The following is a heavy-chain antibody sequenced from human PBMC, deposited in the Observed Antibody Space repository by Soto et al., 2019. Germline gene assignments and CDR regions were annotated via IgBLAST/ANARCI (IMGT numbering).Heavy chain of an antibody. J-gene: IGHJ4*02. CDR3: ARQFTIFWDHDY. D-gene: IGHD3-9*01. CDR2: IYYSGNT. CDR1: GDSISSGDYY. Sequence: SETLSLTCTVSGDSISSGDYYWSWIRQPPGKGLEWIGCIYYSGNTYYNPSLKRRFSISVDTSKNQFSLQLSSVTVADTAVYYCARQFTIFWDHDYWGQGTLVTVSS. V-gene: IGHV4-30-4*01.